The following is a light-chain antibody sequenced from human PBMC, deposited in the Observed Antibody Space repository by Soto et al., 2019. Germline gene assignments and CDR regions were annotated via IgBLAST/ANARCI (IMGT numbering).Light chain of an antibody. Sequence: SYELTQPPSVSVAPGKTARITCRGNNIGSKSVHWYQQKPGQAPVLVIYYDTDRPSGIPERFSGSNSGNTATLTISRVEAGDEADYSCQMWGSTSDHVVFGGGTKLTVL. CDR3: QMWGSTSDHVV. J-gene: IGLJ3*02. V-gene: IGLV3-21*04. CDR1: NIGSKS. CDR2: YDT.